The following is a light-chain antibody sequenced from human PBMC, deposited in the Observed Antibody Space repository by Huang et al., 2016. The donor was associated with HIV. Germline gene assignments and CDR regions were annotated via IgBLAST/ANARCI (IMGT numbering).Light chain of an antibody. J-gene: IGKJ2*01. CDR1: QSVSSSY. V-gene: IGKV3-20*01. CDR3: QQYVDSPYT. Sequence: EIVLTQSPGTLSLSPGERATLSCRASQSVSSSYLAWYQQTPSQAPRLLIYGASSRATGIPDRFSGSGSGTDFTLTISRLEPEDFAVYYCQQYVDSPYTFGQGTKLEIK. CDR2: GAS.